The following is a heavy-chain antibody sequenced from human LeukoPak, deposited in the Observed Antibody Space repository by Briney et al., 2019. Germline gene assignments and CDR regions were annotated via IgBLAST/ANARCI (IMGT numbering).Heavy chain of an antibody. Sequence: GGSLRLSCAASGFTFSSYAMRWVRQAPGKGLEWVSAITGSGDSTYYADSVKGRFTISRDNSKNTLYLQMNSLRAEDTAVYYCARGNPYYYDSSGYSAFDIWGQGTMVTVSS. J-gene: IGHJ3*02. CDR2: ITGSGDST. CDR1: GFTFSSYA. V-gene: IGHV3-23*01. D-gene: IGHD3-22*01. CDR3: ARGNPYYYDSSGYSAFDI.